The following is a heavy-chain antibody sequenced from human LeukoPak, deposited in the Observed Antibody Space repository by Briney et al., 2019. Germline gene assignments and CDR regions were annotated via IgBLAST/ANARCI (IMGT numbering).Heavy chain of an antibody. Sequence: GGSLRLSCAASGFTFSSYSMSWVRQAPGKGLEWVGRIKSKTDGGTTDYAAPVKGRFTISRDDSKNTLYLQMNSLKTEDTAVYYCTTERAAEPDYWGQGTLVTVSS. D-gene: IGHD6-13*01. J-gene: IGHJ4*02. CDR1: GFTFSSYS. CDR2: IKSKTDGGTT. CDR3: TTERAAEPDY. V-gene: IGHV3-15*01.